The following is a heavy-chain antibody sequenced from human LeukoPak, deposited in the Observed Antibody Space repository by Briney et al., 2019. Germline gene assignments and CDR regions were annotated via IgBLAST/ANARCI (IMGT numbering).Heavy chain of an antibody. J-gene: IGHJ6*02. V-gene: IGHV3-66*01. Sequence: GGSLRLSCAASGFTVSSNYMSWVRQAPGKGLEWVSVIHSGGSTYYADSVKGRFTISRDNSKNTLYLQMNSLRAEDTAVYYCARGSIVVVVAATPHYYYYGMDVWGQGTTVTVSS. CDR1: GFTVSSNY. CDR2: IHSGGST. D-gene: IGHD2-15*01. CDR3: ARGSIVVVVAATPHYYYYGMDV.